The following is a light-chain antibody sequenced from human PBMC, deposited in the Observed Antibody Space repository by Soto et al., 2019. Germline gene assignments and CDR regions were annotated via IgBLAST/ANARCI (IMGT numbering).Light chain of an antibody. CDR1: SSDVGTYNF. Sequence: QSVLTQPASVSGSPGQSITISCTGTSSDVGTYNFVSWYQHHPGKAPKLIIYDVSSRPSGVSNRFSGSKSGNTASLTISGLQSEDEADYYCSSHTGSTVVFGGGTKVTVL. CDR2: DVS. J-gene: IGLJ2*01. V-gene: IGLV2-14*03. CDR3: SSHTGSTVV.